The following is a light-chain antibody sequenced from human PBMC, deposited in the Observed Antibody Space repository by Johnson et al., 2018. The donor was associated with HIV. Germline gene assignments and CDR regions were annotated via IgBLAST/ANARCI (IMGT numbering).Light chain of an antibody. CDR1: SSNIGNNY. J-gene: IGLJ1*01. CDR2: DNN. Sequence: QSVLTQPPSVSAAPGQKVTISCSGSSSNIGNNYVSWYQQLPGRAPKLLIYDNNKRPSGIPDRFSGSKSGTSATLGITGLQTGDEADYYCGTWDSSLRVGFFGTGIKVTVL. V-gene: IGLV1-51*01. CDR3: GTWDSSLRVGF.